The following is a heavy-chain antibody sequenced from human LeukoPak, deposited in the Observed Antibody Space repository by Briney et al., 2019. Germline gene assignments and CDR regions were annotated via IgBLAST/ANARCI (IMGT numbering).Heavy chain of an antibody. CDR1: GFTFSSYG. CDR3: ARESCEVADFQVPYDSSGYYYAPCAFDI. D-gene: IGHD3-22*01. V-gene: IGHV3-33*01. J-gene: IGHJ3*02. Sequence: PGGSLRLSCAASGFTFSSYGMPWVRQAPGKGLEWVAVIWYDGSNKYYADSVKGRFTISRDNSKNTLYLHMNSLRAEDTAVYYCARESCEVADFQVPYDSSGYYYAPCAFDIWGQGTMVTVSS. CDR2: IWYDGSNK.